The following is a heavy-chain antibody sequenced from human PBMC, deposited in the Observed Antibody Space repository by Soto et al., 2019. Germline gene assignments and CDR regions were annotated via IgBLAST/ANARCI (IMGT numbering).Heavy chain of an antibody. CDR1: GGSISSGDYK. V-gene: IGHV4-30-4*01. CDR3: ARSDNYVPFEY. J-gene: IGHJ4*02. D-gene: IGHD4-4*01. CDR2: LYYSGYN. Sequence: QVQLQESGPGLVKPSQTLSLTCTVSGGSISSGDYKWSWIRQPPGKGLEWIGYLYYSGYNYNNPSLKSRVTMSVDTSKNLFSLKLSSVTAADTAVYYCARSDNYVPFEYWGQGTLVTVSS.